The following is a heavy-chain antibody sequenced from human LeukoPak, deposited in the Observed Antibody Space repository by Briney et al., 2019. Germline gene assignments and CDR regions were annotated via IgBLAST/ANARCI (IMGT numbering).Heavy chain of an antibody. CDR2: IYYSGNT. D-gene: IGHD3-10*01. CDR1: SGSVSSYY. Sequence: SETLSLTCLVSSGSVSSYYWTWIRQPPGKGLEWIGYIYYSGNTNYNPSLKSRVTISIDTSKNQFSLKLSSVTAADTAVYHCARVGDGNFDYWGQGTLVTVSS. J-gene: IGHJ4*02. CDR3: ARVGDGNFDY. V-gene: IGHV4-59*02.